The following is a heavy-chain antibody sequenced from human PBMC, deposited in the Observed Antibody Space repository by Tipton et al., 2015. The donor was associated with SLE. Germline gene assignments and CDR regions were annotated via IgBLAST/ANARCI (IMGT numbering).Heavy chain of an antibody. Sequence: SLRLSCAASGFIFSDYSMNWVRQAPGKGLEWVSSISSSSRYIYHAESLKGRFTISRDNAKNSLYLQMNSLRVEDTAVYFCAGDDYASGITWGPGTLVTVSS. CDR1: GFIFSDYS. V-gene: IGHV3-21*03. CDR3: AGDDYASGIT. D-gene: IGHD3-10*01. CDR2: ISSSSRYI. J-gene: IGHJ5*02.